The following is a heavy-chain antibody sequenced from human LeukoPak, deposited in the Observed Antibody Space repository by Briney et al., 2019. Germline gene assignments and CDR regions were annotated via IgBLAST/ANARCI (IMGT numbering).Heavy chain of an antibody. V-gene: IGHV1-18*01. CDR1: GYTFSSYG. Sequence: ASVKVSCKASGYTFSSYGISWVRQAPGQGLEWMGGISAYNGNTNYAQKLQGRVTMTTDTSTSTAYMELRSLRSDDTAVYYCARDTTRGSGRSSSDLHPPQLGYSGQGTLVTVSS. CDR2: ISAYNGNT. CDR3: ARDTTRGSGRSSSDLHPPQLGY. J-gene: IGHJ4*02. D-gene: IGHD6-6*01.